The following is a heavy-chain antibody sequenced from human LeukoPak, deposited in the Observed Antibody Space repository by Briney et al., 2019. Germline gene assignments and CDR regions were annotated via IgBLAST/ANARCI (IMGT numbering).Heavy chain of an antibody. J-gene: IGHJ6*03. D-gene: IGHD6-13*01. CDR2: INTNTGNP. V-gene: IGHV7-4-1*02. CDR1: GYTFTTYA. Sequence: WASVKVSCKASGYTFTTYAMNWVRQAPGQGLEWMGWINTNTGNPTYAQGFTGRFVFSLDTSVSTAYLQISSLKAEDTAVYYCARDQSSSWTHYYYMDVWGKGTTVTVSS. CDR3: ARDQSSSWTHYYYMDV.